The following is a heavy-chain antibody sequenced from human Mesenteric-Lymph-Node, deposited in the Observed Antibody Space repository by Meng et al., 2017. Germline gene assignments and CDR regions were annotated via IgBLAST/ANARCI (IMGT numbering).Heavy chain of an antibody. Sequence: GESLKISFAPSGFTVRGHYMAWVRPAPGKGVEWVSTLYNQGTTYYAESVKDRFSISRDNSKNTLYLQMNSLRPEDTAVYYCARGDPSSGSHYSDFDYWGQGTLVTVSS. V-gene: IGHV3-66*02. CDR2: LYNQGTT. J-gene: IGHJ4*02. D-gene: IGHD1-26*01. CDR3: ARGDPSSGSHYSDFDY. CDR1: GFTVRGHY.